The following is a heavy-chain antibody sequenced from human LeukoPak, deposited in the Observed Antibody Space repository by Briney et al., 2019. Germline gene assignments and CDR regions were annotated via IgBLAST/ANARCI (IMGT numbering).Heavy chain of an antibody. CDR1: GGSISSYY. CDR2: IYFSGST. Sequence: SETLSLTCTVSGGSISSYYWSWIRQPPGKGLEWIGYIYFSGSTNYNPSLKSRVTISVDTSKNQFSLKLSSVTAADTAVYYCARDLPYYDYVWGSYRYNGMDVWGQGTTVTVSS. CDR3: ARDLPYYDYVWGSYRYNGMDV. V-gene: IGHV4-59*01. J-gene: IGHJ6*02. D-gene: IGHD3-16*02.